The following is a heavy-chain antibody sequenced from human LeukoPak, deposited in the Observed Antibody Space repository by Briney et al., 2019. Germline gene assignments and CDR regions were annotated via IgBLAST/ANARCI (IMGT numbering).Heavy chain of an antibody. CDR3: ARDLGYSTFDY. CDR2: IKEDVGEL. J-gene: IGHJ4*02. CDR1: AFTFGNDW. Sequence: PGGSLTLSCAASAFTFGNDWVSWVRHLQGRGLEGVANIKEDVGELNYVDSVKGRFTSSRDNAKTSLYLQMNSLRVEDTAVYYCARDLGYSTFDYSGQGNLVTVSS. D-gene: IGHD4-23*01. V-gene: IGHV3-7*01.